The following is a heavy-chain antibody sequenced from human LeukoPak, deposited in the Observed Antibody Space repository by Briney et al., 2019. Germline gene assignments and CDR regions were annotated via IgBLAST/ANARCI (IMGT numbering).Heavy chain of an antibody. CDR2: ISWNSGSI. V-gene: IGHV3-9*01. D-gene: IGHD3-22*01. J-gene: IGHJ4*02. CDR3: AKGYYYDSSGSFDY. CDR1: GFTFDDYA. Sequence: PGRSLRLSCAASGFTFDDYAMHWVRQAPGKGLEWVLGISWNSGSIGYADSVKGRFTISRDNAKNSLYLQMNSLRAEDTALYYCAKGYYYDSSGSFDYWGQGTLVTVSS.